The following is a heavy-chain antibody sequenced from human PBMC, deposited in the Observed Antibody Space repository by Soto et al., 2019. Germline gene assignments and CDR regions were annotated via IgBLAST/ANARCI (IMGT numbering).Heavy chain of an antibody. V-gene: IGHV4-30-2*01. CDR3: ARVRPFKDYYYGMDV. CDR2: IYHSGST. J-gene: IGHJ6*02. CDR1: GGSISSGGYS. Sequence: SETLSLTCAVSGGSISSGGYSWSWIRQPPGKGLEWIGYIYHSGSTYYNPSPKSRVTISVDRSKNQFSLKLSSVTAADTAVYYCARVRPFKDYYYGMDVWGQGTTVTVSS.